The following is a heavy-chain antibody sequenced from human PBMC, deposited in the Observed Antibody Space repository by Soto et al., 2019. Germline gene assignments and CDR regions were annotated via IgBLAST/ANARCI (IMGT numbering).Heavy chain of an antibody. D-gene: IGHD6-13*01. CDR2: ISNYNGNT. CDR1: GYAFDNYG. CDR3: VRDLQRFSSWYDYLDS. V-gene: IGHV1-18*01. J-gene: IGHJ4*02. Sequence: QVQLVQSGDEVEKPGASVKVSCKASGYAFDNYGISWVRQAPGQGPEWMGWISNYNGNTNYAHNFLGRVTLTTDRSHSTAHMELRSLRSDDTAVYYCVRDLQRFSSWYDYLDSWGQGTRVTVSS.